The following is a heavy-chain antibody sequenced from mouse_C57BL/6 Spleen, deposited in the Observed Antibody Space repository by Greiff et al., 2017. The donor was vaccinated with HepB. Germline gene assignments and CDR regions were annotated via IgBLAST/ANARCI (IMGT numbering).Heavy chain of an antibody. CDR2: IYPGDGDT. CDR1: GYAFSSSW. Sequence: QVQLQQSGPELVKPGASVKISCKASGYAFSSSWMNWVKQRPGKGLEWIGRIYPGDGDTNYNGKFKGKATLTADKSSSTAYMQLSSLTSEDSAVYFCARWVKEDYFDYWGQGTTITVSS. CDR3: ARWVKEDYFDY. J-gene: IGHJ2*01. V-gene: IGHV1-82*01. D-gene: IGHD2-1*01.